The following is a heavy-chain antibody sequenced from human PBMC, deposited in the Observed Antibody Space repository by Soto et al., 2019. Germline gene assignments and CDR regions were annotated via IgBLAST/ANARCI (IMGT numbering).Heavy chain of an antibody. D-gene: IGHD2-21*02. CDR3: ARGIVVVTAPTPKYYFDY. V-gene: IGHV2-26*01. J-gene: IGHJ4*02. CDR1: GFSLSNARMG. Sequence: QVTLKESGPVLVKPTETLTLTCTVSGFSLSNARMGVSWIRQPPGKALEWLAHIFSNDEKSYSTSLKSRLTIPKDTSKSQVVLTMPNMDPVDTATYYCARGIVVVTAPTPKYYFDYGGQGTLVTVSS. CDR2: IFSNDEK.